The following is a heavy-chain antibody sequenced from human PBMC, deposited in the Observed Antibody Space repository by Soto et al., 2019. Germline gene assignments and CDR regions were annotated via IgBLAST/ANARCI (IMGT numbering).Heavy chain of an antibody. CDR3: VKAAKQDEADYDFWSGYYTPYYYGMDV. D-gene: IGHD3-3*01. J-gene: IGHJ6*02. V-gene: IGHV3-64D*08. CDR2: ISSNGGST. Sequence: GGSLRLSCSASGFTFSSYAMHWVRQAPGKGLEYVSAISSNGGSTYYADSVKGRFTISRDNSKNTLYLQMSSLRAEDTAVYYCVKAAKQDEADYDFWSGYYTPYYYGMDVWGQGTTVTVSS. CDR1: GFTFSSYA.